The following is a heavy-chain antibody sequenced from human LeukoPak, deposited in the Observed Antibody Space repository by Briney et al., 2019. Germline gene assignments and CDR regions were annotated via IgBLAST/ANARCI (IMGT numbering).Heavy chain of an antibody. CDR2: IYPGDSDT. J-gene: IGHJ4*02. D-gene: IGHD3-22*01. V-gene: IGHV5-51*01. Sequence: GESLKISCKGSGYSFTSYWIGWVRQMPGKGLEWMGIIYPGDSDTRYSPSFQGQVTISADKSISTAYLQWSSLKASDTAMYYCARLPEDSSGYSTFDYWGQGTLVTVSS. CDR1: GYSFTSYW. CDR3: ARLPEDSSGYSTFDY.